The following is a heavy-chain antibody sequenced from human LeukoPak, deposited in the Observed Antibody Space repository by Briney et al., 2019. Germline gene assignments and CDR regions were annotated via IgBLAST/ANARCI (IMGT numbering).Heavy chain of an antibody. Sequence: GASVKVSCKASGYTFTGYYMHWVRQAPGQGLEWMGWINPNSGGTNYAQKFQDRVTMTRDTSISTAYMELSRLRSDDTAVYYCARVRGSGYFPYYYYYMDVWGKGTTVTVSS. D-gene: IGHD3-3*01. CDR3: ARVRGSGYFPYYYYYMDV. CDR1: GYTFTGYY. V-gene: IGHV1-2*02. CDR2: INPNSGGT. J-gene: IGHJ6*03.